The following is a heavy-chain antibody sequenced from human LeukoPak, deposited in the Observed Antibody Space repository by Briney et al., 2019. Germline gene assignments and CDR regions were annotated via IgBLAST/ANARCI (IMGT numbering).Heavy chain of an antibody. CDR3: ARHPTGATDAFDI. J-gene: IGHJ3*02. Sequence: GESLKISCKGSGYSFTSYWIGWVRQMPGKGLEWVGIIYPGDSDTRYSPSFQGQVTISADKSISTAYLQWSSLKASDTAMYYCARHPTGATDAFDIWGQGTMVTVSS. CDR2: IYPGDSDT. CDR1: GYSFTSYW. D-gene: IGHD1-26*01. V-gene: IGHV5-51*01.